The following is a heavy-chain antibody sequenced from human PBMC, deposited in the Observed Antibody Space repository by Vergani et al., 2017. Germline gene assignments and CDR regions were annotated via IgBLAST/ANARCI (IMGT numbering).Heavy chain of an antibody. V-gene: IGHV3-7*03. CDR2: IKQDGRKN. J-gene: IGHJ4*02. Sequence: EVHLEESGGGLVQPGGSLRLSCAASGFTFGDYYMAWIRLAPGKGLDWVASIKQDGRKNYVVDSVKGRFTISRDNSKNTLSLQMNSLTAEDTAIYYCAGPQGTSAYYYGGFDYWGQGILVTVSS. CDR1: GFTFGDYY. D-gene: IGHD3-22*01. CDR3: AGPQGTSAYYYGGFDY.